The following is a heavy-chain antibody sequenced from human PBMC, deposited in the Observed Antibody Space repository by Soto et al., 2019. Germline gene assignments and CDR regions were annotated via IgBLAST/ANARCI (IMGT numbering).Heavy chain of an antibody. CDR1: GFTFSSYG. CDR3: ARDIAAAGTSYYYYGMDV. V-gene: IGHV3-33*01. D-gene: IGHD6-13*01. Sequence: QVQLVESGGGVVQPGRSLRLSCAASGFTFSSYGMHWVRQAPGKGLEWVAVIWYDGSNKYYADSVKGRFTISRDNSKNTLYLKMNGMSDEDTAVYYSARDIAAAGTSYYYYGMDVWGQGTTVTVSS. CDR2: IWYDGSNK. J-gene: IGHJ6*02.